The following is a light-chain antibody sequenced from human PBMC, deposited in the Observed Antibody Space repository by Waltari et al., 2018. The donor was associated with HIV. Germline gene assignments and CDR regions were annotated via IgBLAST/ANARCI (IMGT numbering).Light chain of an antibody. CDR2: GAS. CDR3: QQNDDWPWT. Sequence: EIVMTQSPATLSVSPGERATLSCRASHGVSNNLAWFQQKPGQAPRLLNYGASTRATGVPGRFRGRGSGKDFTLTISSPQAEDFALYYGQQNDDWPWTFGQGTKVEIK. J-gene: IGKJ1*01. V-gene: IGKV3-15*01. CDR1: HGVSNN.